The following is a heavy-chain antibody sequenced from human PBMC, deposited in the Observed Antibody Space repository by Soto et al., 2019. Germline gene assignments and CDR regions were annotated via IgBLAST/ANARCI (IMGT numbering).Heavy chain of an antibody. CDR1: GGSISSGDYY. CDR2: IYYSGST. D-gene: IGHD4-4*01. CDR3: AGGGMETTVMDYYYYGMDV. J-gene: IGHJ6*02. V-gene: IGHV4-30-4*01. Sequence: KPSETLSLTCTVSGGSISSGDYYWSWIRQPPGKGLEWIGYIYYSGSTYYNPSLKSRVTISVDTSKNQFSLKLSSVTAADTAVYYSAGGGMETTVMDYYYYGMDVWGQGTTVTVSS.